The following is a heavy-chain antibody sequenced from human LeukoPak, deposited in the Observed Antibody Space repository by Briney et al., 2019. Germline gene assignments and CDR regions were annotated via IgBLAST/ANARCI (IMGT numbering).Heavy chain of an antibody. J-gene: IGHJ4*02. CDR1: GYTFTSYG. V-gene: IGHV1-18*01. Sequence: ASVKVSCKASGYTFTSYGISWVRQAPGQGLEWMGWISAYNGNTNYAQKLQGRVTMTTDTSTSTAYMELRSLRSDDTAVYYCARDAPRRIVVGATCFDYWGQGTLVTVSS. CDR2: ISAYNGNT. CDR3: ARDAPRRIVVGATCFDY. D-gene: IGHD1-26*01.